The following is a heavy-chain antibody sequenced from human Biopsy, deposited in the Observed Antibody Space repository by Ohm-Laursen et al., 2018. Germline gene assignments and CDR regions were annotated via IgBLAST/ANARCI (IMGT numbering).Heavy chain of an antibody. CDR1: GDSISSYY. Sequence: SDTLSLTCSVSGDSISSYYWNWIRQPAGKGLEWIGRIYTSGSTNFNPSLKSRVTMSIDTSKNQFSLRLSSVTAADTAVYYCARAAFGPFDSWGQGALVTVSS. J-gene: IGHJ4*02. CDR2: IYTSGST. D-gene: IGHD3-16*01. CDR3: ARAAFGPFDS. V-gene: IGHV4-4*07.